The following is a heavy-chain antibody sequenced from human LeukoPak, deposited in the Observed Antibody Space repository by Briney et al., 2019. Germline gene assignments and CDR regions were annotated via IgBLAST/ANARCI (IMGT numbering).Heavy chain of an antibody. Sequence: ASVKVSCKASGYTFTSHGISWVRQAPGQGLEWMGWISTYNGNTNYAQKLQGRGTMTTDTSTSTAYMELRSLRSDDTAVYYCARNYYDYVWGSYRQMYYFDYWGQGTLVTVSS. CDR1: GYTFTSHG. D-gene: IGHD3-16*02. V-gene: IGHV1-18*01. CDR3: ARNYYDYVWGSYRQMYYFDY. CDR2: ISTYNGNT. J-gene: IGHJ4*02.